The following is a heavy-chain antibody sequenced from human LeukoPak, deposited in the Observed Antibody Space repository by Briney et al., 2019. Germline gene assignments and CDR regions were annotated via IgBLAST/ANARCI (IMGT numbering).Heavy chain of an antibody. CDR3: ARVPVYGSGRNWFDP. V-gene: IGHV4-59*01. J-gene: IGHJ5*02. CDR1: GGSISSDY. D-gene: IGHD3-10*01. CDR2: IYYSGTT. Sequence: PSETLSLTCTVSGGSISSDYWSWIRHLPGKGLEWIGYIYYSGTTNYNPSLKSRVTISLDTSKNQFSLKLSSVTAADTAVYYCARVPVYGSGRNWFDPWGQGTLVTVSS.